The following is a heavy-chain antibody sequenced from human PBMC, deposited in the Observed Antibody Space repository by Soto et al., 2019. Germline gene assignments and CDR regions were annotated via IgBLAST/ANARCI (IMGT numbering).Heavy chain of an antibody. CDR1: GYTFTSYD. D-gene: IGHD5-18*01. J-gene: IGHJ6*03. CDR2: MNPNSGNT. CDR3: ARGLGYSYGYDYYYMDV. V-gene: IGHV1-8*01. Sequence: GASVKVSCTASGYTFTSYDINWVRQATGQGLEWMGWMNPNSGNTGYAQKFQGRVTMTRNTSISTAYMELSSLRSEDTAVYYCARGLGYSYGYDYYYMDVWGKGTTVTVSS.